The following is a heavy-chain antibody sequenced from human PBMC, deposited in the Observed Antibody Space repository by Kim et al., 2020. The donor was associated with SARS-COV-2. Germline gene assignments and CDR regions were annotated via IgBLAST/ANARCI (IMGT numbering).Heavy chain of an antibody. CDR2: ISYDGRNK. D-gene: IGHD5-12*01. Sequence: GGSLRLSCAASGFTFSSYAMHWVRQAPGKGLEWVAVISYDGRNKYYADSVKGRFTISRDNSKNTLFLQMNSLRAEDTAVYYCATTADILATGADYWGLGTLVTVSS. V-gene: IGHV3-30*04. CDR3: ATTADILATGADY. CDR1: GFTFSSYA. J-gene: IGHJ4*02.